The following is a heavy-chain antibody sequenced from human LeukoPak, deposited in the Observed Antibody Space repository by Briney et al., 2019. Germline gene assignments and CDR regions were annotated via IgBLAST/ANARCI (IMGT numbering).Heavy chain of an antibody. Sequence: ASVKVSCKASGYTFTSYDINWLRRATGQGLEWMGWMNPNSGNTGYAQKFQGRVTMTRNTSISTAYMELSSLRSEDTAVYYCARRSYGLVLFHTHNWFDPWGQGTLVTVSS. D-gene: IGHD3-16*01. CDR3: ARRSYGLVLFHTHNWFDP. CDR1: GYTFTSYD. V-gene: IGHV1-8*01. CDR2: MNPNSGNT. J-gene: IGHJ5*02.